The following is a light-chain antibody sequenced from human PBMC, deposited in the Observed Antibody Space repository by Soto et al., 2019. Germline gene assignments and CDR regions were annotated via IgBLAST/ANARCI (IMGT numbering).Light chain of an antibody. CDR3: CSYTSSSTYV. CDR1: SSDVGAYNY. CDR2: DVT. V-gene: IGLV2-14*01. Sequence: QSALTQPASVSGSPGQSITIPCTGTSSDVGAYNYVSWFQQHPGKAPKLMIYDVTNRPSGVSNRFSGSKSGNTASLTISGLQAEDEADYYCCSYTSSSTYVFGTGTKLTVL. J-gene: IGLJ1*01.